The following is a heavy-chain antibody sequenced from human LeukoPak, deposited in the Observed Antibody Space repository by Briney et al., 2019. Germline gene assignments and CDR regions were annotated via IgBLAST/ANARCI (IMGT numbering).Heavy chain of an antibody. D-gene: IGHD5-12*01. J-gene: IGHJ4*02. Sequence: SETLSLTCAVYGGSFSGYYWSWIRQPPGKGLEWIGEINHSGSTYYNPSLKSRVTISVDTSKNQFSLKLSSVTAADTAVYYCARDLGIVATTGDYWGQGTLVTVSS. V-gene: IGHV4-34*01. CDR3: ARDLGIVATTGDY. CDR2: INHSGST. CDR1: GGSFSGYY.